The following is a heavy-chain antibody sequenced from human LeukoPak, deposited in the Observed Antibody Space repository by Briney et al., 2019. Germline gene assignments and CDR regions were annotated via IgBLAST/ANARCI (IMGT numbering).Heavy chain of an antibody. CDR2: ISDDGRNK. V-gene: IGHV3-30*18. CDR1: GFTFNNYG. J-gene: IGHJ4*02. CDR3: AKDRETTASGTFDY. D-gene: IGHD6-13*01. Sequence: GGSLRLSCAASGFTFNNYGMHYVRQAPGKGLEWVAVISDDGRNKNYADSVKGRFTISRDNSNNTLYLQMNSLRAEDTGVYCCAKDRETTASGTFDYWGQGTLVTVSS.